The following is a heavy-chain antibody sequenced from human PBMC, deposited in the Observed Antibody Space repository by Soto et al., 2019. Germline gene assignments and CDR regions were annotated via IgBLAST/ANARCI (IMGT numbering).Heavy chain of an antibody. J-gene: IGHJ5*01. CDR2: IYYSGST. CDR1: GGCLSSGGYY. CDR3: ARGRYCLTGRCFPNWSDS. D-gene: IGHD7-27*01. Sequence: SETLSLTCTVSGGCLSSGGYYWSWLRQLPGKGLEWIGYIYYSGSTYYNPSLKSRFTISLDTSKNQFSLKLSSVTAADTAVYFCARGRYCLTGRCFPNWSDSWGQGALVTVSS. V-gene: IGHV4-31*03.